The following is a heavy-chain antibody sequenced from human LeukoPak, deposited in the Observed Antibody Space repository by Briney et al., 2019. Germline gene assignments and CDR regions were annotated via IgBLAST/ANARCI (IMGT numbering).Heavy chain of an antibody. CDR1: GGTFSSYA. CDR3: ARSRVIAAPVGAFDI. J-gene: IGHJ3*02. Sequence: SVKVSCKASGGTFSSYAISWVRQAPGQGLEWMGGIIPIFGTANYAQKFQGRVTITADESTSTAYMELSRLRSDDTAVYYCARSRVIAAPVGAFDIWGQGTMVTVSS. CDR2: IIPIFGTA. D-gene: IGHD2/OR15-2a*01. V-gene: IGHV1-69*13.